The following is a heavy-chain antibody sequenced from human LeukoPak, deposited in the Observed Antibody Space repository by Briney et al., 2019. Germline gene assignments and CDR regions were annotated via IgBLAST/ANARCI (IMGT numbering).Heavy chain of an antibody. J-gene: IGHJ4*02. V-gene: IGHV3-23*01. Sequence: GGSLRLSCAASGFTFSSYGMHWVRQAPGQGLEWVSAIGPSGGSTYYADSVKGRFTISRDNSKNTLYLQMNSLRVEDTALYYCAKRVDYGGNYYFDYWGQGTLVTVSS. CDR2: IGPSGGST. CDR3: AKRVDYGGNYYFDY. D-gene: IGHD4-23*01. CDR1: GFTFSSYG.